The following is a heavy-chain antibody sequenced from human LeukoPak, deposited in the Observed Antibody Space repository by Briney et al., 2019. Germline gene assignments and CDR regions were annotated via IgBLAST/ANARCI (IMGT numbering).Heavy chain of an antibody. Sequence: SVKVSCKASGGTFSSYAISWVRQAPGQGLEWMGGIIPIFGTANYAQKFQGRVTITADKSTSTAYMELSSLRSEDTAVYYCARGPGIAVADNSDYWGQGTLVTVSS. V-gene: IGHV1-69*06. CDR3: ARGPGIAVADNSDY. D-gene: IGHD6-19*01. J-gene: IGHJ4*02. CDR2: IIPIFGTA. CDR1: GGTFSSYA.